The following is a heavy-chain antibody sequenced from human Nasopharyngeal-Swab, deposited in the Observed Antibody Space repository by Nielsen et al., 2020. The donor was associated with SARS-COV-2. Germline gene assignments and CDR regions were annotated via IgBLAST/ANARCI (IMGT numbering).Heavy chain of an antibody. V-gene: IGHV4-31*03. Sequence: SETLSLTCTVSGGSISSGGYYWSWIRQHPGKGLEWIGYIYYSGSTYYNPSLKSRVTISVDTSKNQFSLKPSSVTAADTAVYYCARESGGNSVLGAFDIWGQGTMVTVSS. CDR1: GGSISSGGYY. CDR3: ARESGGNSVLGAFDI. D-gene: IGHD4-23*01. CDR2: IYYSGST. J-gene: IGHJ3*02.